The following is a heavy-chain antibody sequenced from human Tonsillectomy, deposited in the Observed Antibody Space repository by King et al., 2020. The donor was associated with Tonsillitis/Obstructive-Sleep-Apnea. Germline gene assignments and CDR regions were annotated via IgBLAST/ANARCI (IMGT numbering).Heavy chain of an antibody. V-gene: IGHV5-51*01. D-gene: IGHD2-2*02. CDR1: GYSFTSYW. Sequence: VQLVESGAEVKKPGESLNISCKGSGYSFTSYWIGWVRQMPGKGLDWMGIIYPGDSHTSFCPSFQGQVTISADKSISTAYLQWSSLKASDTAMYYCARLANYCSSTSCYTLGAFDIWGQGTMVTVSS. CDR2: IYPGDSHT. J-gene: IGHJ3*02. CDR3: ARLANYCSSTSCYTLGAFDI.